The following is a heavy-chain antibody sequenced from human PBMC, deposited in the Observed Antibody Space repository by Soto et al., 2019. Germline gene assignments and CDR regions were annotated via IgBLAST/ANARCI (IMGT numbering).Heavy chain of an antibody. CDR2: LYSGGST. D-gene: IGHD3-16*01. CDR1: GFIVSTNY. V-gene: IGHV3-66*01. J-gene: IGHJ6*03. Sequence: GGSLRLSCAASGFIVSTNYMSWVRQAPGRGLEWVSVLYSGGSTYYADPVKGRFTISRDNSKNTLYLQMNSLRAEDTAVYYCARDFHGLGPYGYYHYYSDVWGTGTTVTVSS. CDR3: ARDFHGLGPYGYYHYYSDV.